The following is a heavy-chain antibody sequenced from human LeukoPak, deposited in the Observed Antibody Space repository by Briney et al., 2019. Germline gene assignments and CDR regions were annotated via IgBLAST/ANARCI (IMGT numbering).Heavy chain of an antibody. CDR1: GGTFSSYA. V-gene: IGHV1-69*01. CDR2: IIPIFGTA. Sequence: ASVKVSCKASGGTFSSYAISWVRQAPGQGLEWMGGIIPIFGTANYAQKFQGRVTITADESTSTAYMELSSLRSEDTAVYYCARQDLTGYYTARDAFDIWGQGTMVTVSS. D-gene: IGHD3-9*01. J-gene: IGHJ3*02. CDR3: ARQDLTGYYTARDAFDI.